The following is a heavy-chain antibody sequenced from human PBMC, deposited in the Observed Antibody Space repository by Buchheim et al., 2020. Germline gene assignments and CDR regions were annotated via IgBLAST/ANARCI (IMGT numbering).Heavy chain of an antibody. CDR2: INPNSGGT. J-gene: IGHJ6*02. Sequence: QVQLVQSGAEVKKPVASVKVSCKASVYTFTGYYMHWLRQAPGQGLEWMGWINPNSGGTNYAQKFQGRVTMTRDTSISPANMELSRLRSDDTAVYYCAMTRTIEYSSSSFMDVWGQGTT. D-gene: IGHD6-6*01. V-gene: IGHV1-2*02. CDR3: AMTRTIEYSSSSFMDV. CDR1: VYTFTGYY.